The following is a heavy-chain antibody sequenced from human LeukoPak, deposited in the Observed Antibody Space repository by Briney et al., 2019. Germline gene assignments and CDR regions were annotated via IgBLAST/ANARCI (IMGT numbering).Heavy chain of an antibody. Sequence: ASVKVSCKASGYTFTSYGISWVRQAPGQGLEWMGWISAYNGNTNYARKLQGRVTMTTDTSTSTAYMELRSLRSDDTAVYYCARDGFTPASSWFDPWGQGTLVTVSS. CDR1: GYTFTSYG. D-gene: IGHD2-15*01. V-gene: IGHV1-18*01. J-gene: IGHJ5*02. CDR2: ISAYNGNT. CDR3: ARDGFTPASSWFDP.